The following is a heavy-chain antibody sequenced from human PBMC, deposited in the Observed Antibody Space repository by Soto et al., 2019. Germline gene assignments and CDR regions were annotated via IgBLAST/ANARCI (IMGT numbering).Heavy chain of an antibody. D-gene: IGHD5-12*01. CDR3: ARVVVKGGRDGYNPSGYYYGMDV. V-gene: IGHV1-69*12. CDR2: IIPIFGTA. CDR1: GGTFSSYA. J-gene: IGHJ6*02. Sequence: QVQLVQSGAEVKKPGSSVKVSCKASGGTFSSYAISWVRQAPGQGLEWMGGIIPIFGTANYAQKFQGRVTITADESTSTDDMELSSLRSEDTAVYYCARVVVKGGRDGYNPSGYYYGMDVWGQGTTVTVSS.